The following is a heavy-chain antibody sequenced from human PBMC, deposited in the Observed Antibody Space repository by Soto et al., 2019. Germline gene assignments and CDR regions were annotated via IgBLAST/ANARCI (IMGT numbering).Heavy chain of an antibody. D-gene: IGHD1-26*01. CDR2: IIPIFGTA. CDR3: ARVAYSGSDNFDAFDI. V-gene: IGHV1-69*06. Sequence: QVQLVQSGAEVKKPGSSVKVSCKASGGTFSSYAISWVRQAPGQGLEWMGGIIPIFGTANYAQKFQGRVTITADKSTSTAYMELSSLRSEDTAVYYCARVAYSGSDNFDAFDIWGQGTMVTVSS. CDR1: GGTFSSYA. J-gene: IGHJ3*02.